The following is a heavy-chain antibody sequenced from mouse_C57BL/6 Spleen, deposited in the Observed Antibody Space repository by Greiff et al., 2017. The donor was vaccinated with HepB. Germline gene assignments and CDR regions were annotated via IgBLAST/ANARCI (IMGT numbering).Heavy chain of an antibody. V-gene: IGHV5-9*01. J-gene: IGHJ4*01. Sequence: DVMLVESGGGLVKPGGSLKLSCAASGFTFSGYSMSWVRQTPEKRLEWVATIGGGGGNTYYPDSVKGRFTISRDNAKNTLYLQMSSLRSEDTALYYCARRGDYVVDYWGQGTSVTVSS. CDR2: IGGGGGNT. CDR3: ARRGDYVVDY. CDR1: GFTFSGYS.